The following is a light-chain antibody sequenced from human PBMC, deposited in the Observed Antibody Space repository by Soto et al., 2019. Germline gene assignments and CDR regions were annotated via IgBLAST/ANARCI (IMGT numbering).Light chain of an antibody. V-gene: IGLV2-14*01. CDR2: EVS. J-gene: IGLJ3*02. Sequence: QSALTQPASVSGSPGQSITISCTGTSSDIGASNYVSWYQQHPGKAPKLIISEVSNRPSGVSNRFSGSKSGSTASLTISGLQDEDEADYYCTSYTTRTTWVFGGGTKLTVL. CDR1: SSDIGASNY. CDR3: TSYTTRTTWV.